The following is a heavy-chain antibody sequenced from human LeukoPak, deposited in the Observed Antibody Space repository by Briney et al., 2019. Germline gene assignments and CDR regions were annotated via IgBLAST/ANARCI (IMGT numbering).Heavy chain of an antibody. CDR1: GGSISSSSYY. CDR2: IYYSGST. D-gene: IGHD3-22*01. J-gene: IGHJ4*02. Sequence: NPSETLSPTCTVSGGSISSSSYYWGWIRQPPGKGLEWIGSIYYSGSTYYNPSLKSRVTISVDTSKNQFSLKLSSVTAADTAVYYCASDSHYDSSGYYYDWGQGTLVTVSS. CDR3: ASDSHYDSSGYYYD. V-gene: IGHV4-39*01.